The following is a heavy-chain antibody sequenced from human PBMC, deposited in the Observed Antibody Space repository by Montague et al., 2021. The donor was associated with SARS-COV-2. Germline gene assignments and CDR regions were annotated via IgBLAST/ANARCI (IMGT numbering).Heavy chain of an antibody. D-gene: IGHD3-10*01. V-gene: IGHV4-34*01. J-gene: IGHJ5*02. CDR1: GGSISGAY. CDR2: ISHNTDT. CDR3: ARDRLVDRAGRTGAWIGP. Sequence: SETLSLTCSIYGGSISGAYWKCIRLYPRKGWESFGVISHNTDTNYNPSLNSRVSMSMDTSNNQFSLRLDSVTAADTAVYYCARDRLVDRAGRTGAWIGPWGQGTLVTVSA.